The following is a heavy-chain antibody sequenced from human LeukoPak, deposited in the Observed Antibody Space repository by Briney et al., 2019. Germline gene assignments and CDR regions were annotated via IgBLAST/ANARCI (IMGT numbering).Heavy chain of an antibody. Sequence: SETLSLTCAVYGGSFSGYYWSWIRQPPGKGLEWIGEINHSGSTNYNPSLKSRVTISVVTSKNQFSLKLSSVTAAGTAVYYCARGDSSGYYYSFDYWGQGTLVTVSS. V-gene: IGHV4-34*01. J-gene: IGHJ4*02. D-gene: IGHD3-22*01. CDR3: ARGDSSGYYYSFDY. CDR1: GGSFSGYY. CDR2: INHSGST.